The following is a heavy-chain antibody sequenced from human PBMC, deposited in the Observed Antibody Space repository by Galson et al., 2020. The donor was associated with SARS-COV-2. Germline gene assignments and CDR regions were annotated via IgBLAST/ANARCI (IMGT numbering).Heavy chain of an antibody. CDR3: ARVGDCSGGICYGAEYFQH. CDR2: ISSSGSYI. D-gene: IGHD2-15*01. Sequence: NSGRSLRLSCAASGFKFSDYFMSWVRQAPGKGLERVSYISSSGSYINYADSVKGRFTISRDNAKNSLNLQMNSLRVEDTAVYYCARVGDCSGGICYGAEYFQHWGQGTLVTVSS. V-gene: IGHV3-11*04. J-gene: IGHJ1*01. CDR1: GFKFSDYF.